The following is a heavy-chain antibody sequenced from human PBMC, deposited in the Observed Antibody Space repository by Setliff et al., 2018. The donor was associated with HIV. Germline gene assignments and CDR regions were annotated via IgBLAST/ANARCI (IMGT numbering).Heavy chain of an antibody. Sequence: GASVKVSCKASGYTFTKFDINWVRQATGQGLEWMGWMNPNSGNTGFAQKFQGRVTMTRNTSISTAYMELRSRRSEDTAVYYWAGGWGAGSYSRPSWFDPWGQGTLVTVSS. V-gene: IGHV1-8*01. CDR2: MNPNSGNT. D-gene: IGHD3-10*01. CDR3: AGGWGAGSYSRPSWFDP. CDR1: GYTFTKFD. J-gene: IGHJ5*02.